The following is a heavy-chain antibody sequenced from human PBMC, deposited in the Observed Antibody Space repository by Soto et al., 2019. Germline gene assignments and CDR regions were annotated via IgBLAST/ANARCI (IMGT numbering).Heavy chain of an antibody. V-gene: IGHV3-23*01. CDR3: ATYYGDYGMVDY. Sequence: PGGSLRLSCAASGFTFSCYAMHWVRQAPGKGLEWVSAISGSGGSTYYADSVKGRFTISRDNSKNTLYLQMNSLRAEDTAVYYWATYYGDYGMVDYWGQGTLVTVS. CDR1: GFTFSCYA. D-gene: IGHD4-17*01. CDR2: ISGSGGST. J-gene: IGHJ4*02.